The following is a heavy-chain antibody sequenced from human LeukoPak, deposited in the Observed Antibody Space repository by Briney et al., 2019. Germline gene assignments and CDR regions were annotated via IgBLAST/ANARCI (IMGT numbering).Heavy chain of an antibody. J-gene: IGHJ4*02. CDR3: AKVGHDVVVPAATFDY. Sequence: GGSLRLSCAASGFTFSSYAMHWVRQAPGKGLEWVAVISYDGSNKYYADSVKGRFTISRDNSKNTLYLQMNSLRAEDTAVYYCAKVGHDVVVPAATFDYWGQGTLVTVSS. V-gene: IGHV3-30-3*01. CDR2: ISYDGSNK. D-gene: IGHD2-2*01. CDR1: GFTFSSYA.